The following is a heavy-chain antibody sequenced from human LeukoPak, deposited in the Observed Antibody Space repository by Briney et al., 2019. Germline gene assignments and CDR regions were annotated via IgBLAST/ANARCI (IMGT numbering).Heavy chain of an antibody. CDR2: ISWNGVSI. CDR3: AKDIGGDRSFDY. Sequence: GRSVRLSCAASGFIFDDYAMHWVRQAPGKGLEWVSGISWNGVSIGYADSVKGRFTISRDNAKNSLYLQMNSLRAEDTALYYCAKDIGGDRSFDYWGQGTLVTVSS. J-gene: IGHJ4*02. V-gene: IGHV3-9*01. CDR1: GFIFDDYA. D-gene: IGHD2-21*02.